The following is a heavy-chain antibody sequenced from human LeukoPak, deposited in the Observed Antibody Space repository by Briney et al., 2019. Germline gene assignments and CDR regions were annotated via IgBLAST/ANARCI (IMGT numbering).Heavy chain of an antibody. J-gene: IGHJ4*02. CDR3: AREDCTNGVCYTPFDY. CDR1: GYTFTSYG. V-gene: IGHV1-18*01. D-gene: IGHD2-8*01. CDR2: ISAYNGNT. Sequence: ASVKVSCKASGYTFTSYGISWVRQAPGQGLKWMGWISAYNGNTNYAQKLQGRVTMTTDTSTSTAYMELRSLRSDDTAVYYCAREDCTNGVCYTPFDYWGQGTLVSVSS.